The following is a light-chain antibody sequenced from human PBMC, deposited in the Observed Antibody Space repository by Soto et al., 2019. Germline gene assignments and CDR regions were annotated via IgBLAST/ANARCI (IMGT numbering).Light chain of an antibody. J-gene: IGKJ5*01. CDR3: QPDGSLAPIT. CDR2: GAS. Sequence: EIVLTQSPGTLSLSPGERATLAGGASQSVSSIYLAWYQQKPGQAPRLLIYGASSRATGIPDRFSGSGSGTDFTLTISRLEPEDFAVYYCQPDGSLAPITFGQG. CDR1: QSVSSIY. V-gene: IGKV3-20*01.